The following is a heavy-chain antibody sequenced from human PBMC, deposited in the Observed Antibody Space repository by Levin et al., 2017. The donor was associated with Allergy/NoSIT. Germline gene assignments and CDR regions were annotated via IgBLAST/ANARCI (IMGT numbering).Heavy chain of an antibody. CDR2: ISFDGSNK. Sequence: PGGSLRLSCAASGFTFSTYAVHWVRQAPGKGLEWVAFISFDGSNKYYADSVKGRFTISRDNSRNTLYLQMNSLRPEDTAVYYCAREVGVTRRFDYWGQGTLVIVSS. CDR1: GFTFSTYA. J-gene: IGHJ4*02. D-gene: IGHD1-26*01. CDR3: AREVGVTRRFDY. V-gene: IGHV3-30-3*01.